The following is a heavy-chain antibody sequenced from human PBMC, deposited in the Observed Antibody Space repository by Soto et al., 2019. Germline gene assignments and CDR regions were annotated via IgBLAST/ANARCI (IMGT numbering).Heavy chain of an antibody. CDR3: AKGNAHTLFGVDTVFDY. CDR2: VSGNGGTT. J-gene: IGHJ4*02. V-gene: IGHV3-23*01. D-gene: IGHD3-3*01. CDR1: GFPFGSHA. Sequence: GGSLRLSCAASGFPFGSHAMSWVRQAPGQGLEWVSLVSGNGGTTNYADSVKGRFTICRDNTHKTLYLQMTSLRAEDTAIYYCAKGNAHTLFGVDTVFDYWGQGTLVTVSS.